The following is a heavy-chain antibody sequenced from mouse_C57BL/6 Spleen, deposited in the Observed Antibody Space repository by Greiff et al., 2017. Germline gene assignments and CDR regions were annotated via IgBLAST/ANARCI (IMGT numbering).Heavy chain of an antibody. CDR3: ARAPYYYGSSYYFDY. D-gene: IGHD1-1*01. CDR1: GYTFTSYW. CDR2: IHPNSGST. Sequence: QVQLQQPGAELVKPGASVKLSCKASGYTFTSYWMHWVKQRPGQGLEWIGMIHPNSGSTNYNEKFKSKATLPVDKSSSTAYMQLSSLTSEDSAVYYCARAPYYYGSSYYFDYWGQGTTLTVSS. V-gene: IGHV1-64*01. J-gene: IGHJ2*01.